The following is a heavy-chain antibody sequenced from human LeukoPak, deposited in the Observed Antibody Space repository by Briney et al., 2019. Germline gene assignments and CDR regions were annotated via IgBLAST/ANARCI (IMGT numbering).Heavy chain of an antibody. D-gene: IGHD3-10*01. V-gene: IGHV3-30*04. CDR2: ISNDGNKK. Sequence: QAGGSLRLSCAASGFTFNIYPFHWVRQAPGKGLEWVALISNDGNKKYYVDSVEGRFTISRDNSKNTLWLQMNSLKAEDTAVYYCARDPLARADIGTLDTWGQGALVIVSS. J-gene: IGHJ5*02. CDR3: ARDPLARADIGTLDT. CDR1: GFTFNIYP.